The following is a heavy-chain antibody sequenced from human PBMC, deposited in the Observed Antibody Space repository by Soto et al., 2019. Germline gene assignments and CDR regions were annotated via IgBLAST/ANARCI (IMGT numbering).Heavy chain of an antibody. Sequence: ASVQVSCKASGYTFTGYYMHWVRQAPGQGLEWMGGIIPIFGTANYAQKFQGRVTITADESTSTAYMELSSLRSEDTAVYYCARGNGSGWGELIIPQGRDSYYYGMDGWGQGTTVPVSS. V-gene: IGHV1-69*13. CDR2: IIPIFGTA. J-gene: IGHJ6*02. CDR1: GYTFTGYY. D-gene: IGHD3-16*01. CDR3: ARGNGSGWGELIIPQGRDSYYYGMDG.